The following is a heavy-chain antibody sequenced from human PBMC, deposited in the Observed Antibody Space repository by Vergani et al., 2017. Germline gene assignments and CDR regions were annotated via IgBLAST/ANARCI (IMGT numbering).Heavy chain of an antibody. CDR2: IMGGGDTN. D-gene: IGHD6-6*01. V-gene: IGHV3-23*01. CDR1: GFTFNSFA. Sequence: VQILQSGGGVVQPGGSLRLSCTLSGFTFNSFAMTWVRQAPGMGLEGISTIMGGGDTNHYADSVKGRFTISRDNYTSTLYLQIKSLMAEDTAVYYCAKGDRLEARDNWFDSWGQGSQVTVSS. CDR3: AKGDRLEARDNWFDS. J-gene: IGHJ5*01.